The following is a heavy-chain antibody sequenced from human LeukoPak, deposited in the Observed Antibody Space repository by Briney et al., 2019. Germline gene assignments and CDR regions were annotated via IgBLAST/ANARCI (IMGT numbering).Heavy chain of an antibody. CDR1: GYTFTSYG. J-gene: IGHJ4*02. V-gene: IGHV1-18*01. CDR3: AGHPDLVGRYYDFWSGSLSSDY. D-gene: IGHD3-3*01. CDR2: ISAYNGNT. Sequence: ASVKVSCKASGYTFTSYGISWVRQAPGQGLEWMGWISAYNGNTNYAQKLQGRVTMTTDTSTSTAYMELRSLRSDDTAVYYCAGHPDLVGRYYDFWSGSLSSDYWGQGTLVTVSS.